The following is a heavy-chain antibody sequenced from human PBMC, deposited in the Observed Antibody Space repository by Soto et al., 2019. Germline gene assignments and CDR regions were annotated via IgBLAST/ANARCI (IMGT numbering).Heavy chain of an antibody. CDR3: AKDQPLSVGLDY. D-gene: IGHD3-10*01. V-gene: IGHV1-2*04. J-gene: IGHJ4*02. Sequence: QVQLVQSGAEVKKPGASVKVSCKTSGYTFTGYYMHWVRQAPGQGLEWMGWINPNSGVTNYAQKFQGWVTMTRYTSISTAYMELTSLKSYDPAVYYCAKDQPLSVGLDYWGQGTLVIVSS. CDR1: GYTFTGYY. CDR2: INPNSGVT.